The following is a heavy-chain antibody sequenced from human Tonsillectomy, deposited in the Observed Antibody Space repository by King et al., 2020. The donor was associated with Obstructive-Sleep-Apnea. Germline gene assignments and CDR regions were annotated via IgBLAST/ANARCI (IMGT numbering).Heavy chain of an antibody. CDR3: ARVWSTVVTNDAFDI. CDR1: GGSISSYS. V-gene: IGHV4-59*01. CDR2: IYNTGST. D-gene: IGHD4-23*01. J-gene: IGHJ3*02. Sequence: VQLQESGPGLVKPSETLSLTCTVSGGSISSYSWTWIRQPPGKGLEWIGYIYNTGSTNYNHSLKSRVTISIDTSKNQFSLKLSSVTAADTAVYYCARVWSTVVTNDAFDIWGQGTMVTVSS.